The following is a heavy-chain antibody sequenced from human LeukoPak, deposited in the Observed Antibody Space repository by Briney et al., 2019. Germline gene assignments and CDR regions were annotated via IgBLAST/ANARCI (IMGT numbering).Heavy chain of an antibody. J-gene: IGHJ4*02. Sequence: KPSETLSLTCTVSGGSISSGGYYWSWIRQHPGKGLEWIGYIYYSGSTNYNPSLKSRATISVDTSKNQFSLKLSSVTAADTAVYYCARWGAAGGYSYGFFDYWGQGTLVTVSS. CDR3: ARWGAAGGYSYGFFDY. CDR2: IYYSGST. CDR1: GGSISSGGYY. V-gene: IGHV4-61*08. D-gene: IGHD5-18*01.